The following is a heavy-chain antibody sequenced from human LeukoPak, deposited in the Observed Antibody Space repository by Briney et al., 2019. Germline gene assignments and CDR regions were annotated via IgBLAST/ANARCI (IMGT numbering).Heavy chain of an antibody. CDR1: GITFSSHA. V-gene: IGHV3-64D*06. Sequence: GGSLRLSCSASGITFSSHAVHWFRQAPGKGLEYVSAISDNGGMTFYADSVKGRFTISRDNSKNTLYLQMSSLRGEDTAVYYCYVSGWTEDIDNWGQGTLVTVSS. D-gene: IGHD6-19*01. J-gene: IGHJ4*02. CDR3: YVSGWTEDIDN. CDR2: ISDNGGMT.